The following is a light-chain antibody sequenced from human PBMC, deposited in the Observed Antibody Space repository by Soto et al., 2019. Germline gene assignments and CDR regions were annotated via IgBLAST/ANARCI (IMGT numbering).Light chain of an antibody. Sequence: QSALTQPASVSGSPGQSITVSCTGTSSDVGSHDLVSWYQQHPGKAPKLMIYEVSQRPSGVSHRFSGSKSDNTASLTISGQQAEDEDDYYGCSYGGRSNYVFGTGTKLTVL. J-gene: IGLJ1*01. CDR1: SSDVGSHDL. V-gene: IGLV2-23*02. CDR3: CSYGGRSNYV. CDR2: EVS.